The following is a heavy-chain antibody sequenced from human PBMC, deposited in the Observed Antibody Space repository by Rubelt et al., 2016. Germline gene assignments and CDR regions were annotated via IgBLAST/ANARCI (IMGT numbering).Heavy chain of an antibody. Sequence: EVQLVESGGGLVQPGGSLRLSCGASGFTFSSYAMTWVRQAPEKGLEWVSVVSGSGANTYYGESVKGRFSISRENSKHTVYLQLNSLRAEDTAVYYCGQLLGYNYWDAVGVWGQGTLVTVSA. J-gene: IGHJ3*01. CDR2: VSGSGANT. V-gene: IGHV3-23*04. D-gene: IGHD5-24*01. CDR3: GQLLGYNYWDAVGV. CDR1: GFTFSSYA.